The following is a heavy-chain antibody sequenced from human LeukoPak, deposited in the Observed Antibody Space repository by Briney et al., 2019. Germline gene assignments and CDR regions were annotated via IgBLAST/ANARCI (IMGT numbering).Heavy chain of an antibody. D-gene: IGHD3-22*01. CDR2: INSDADSI. V-gene: IGHV3-11*01. Sequence: GGSLRLSCAASGFTFNDYYMSWIRQAPGKGLEWVSYINSDADSIYYANSVKGRFTISRDNAKKSLYLQMNSLGAEDTAMYYCARESFDYYDSSARASDVFDVWGQGTIVTVSS. J-gene: IGHJ3*01. CDR3: ARESFDYYDSSARASDVFDV. CDR1: GFTFNDYY.